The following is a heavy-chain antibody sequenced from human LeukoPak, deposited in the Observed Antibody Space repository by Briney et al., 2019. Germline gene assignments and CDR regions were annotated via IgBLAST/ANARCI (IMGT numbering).Heavy chain of an antibody. D-gene: IGHD5-24*01. Sequence: SETLSLTCTVSGGSISSGNYYWSWIRQPAGKGLEWIGCMFPSGSTNYSPSLKSRVTISVDTSKNQVSPKLSSVTAADTAVYYCARGCRDGYSNYWYFDLWGRGTLATASS. CDR2: MFPSGST. CDR3: ARGCRDGYSNYWYFDL. J-gene: IGHJ2*01. V-gene: IGHV4-61*02. CDR1: GGSISSGNYY.